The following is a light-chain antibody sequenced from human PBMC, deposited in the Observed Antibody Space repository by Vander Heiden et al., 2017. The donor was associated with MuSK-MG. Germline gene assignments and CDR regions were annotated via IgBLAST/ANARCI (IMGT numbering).Light chain of an antibody. J-gene: IGKJ2*01. CDR1: QSVSSN. CDR3: RQYDNRPT. CDR2: GAS. Sequence: EIVMTQSPATLSVSPGERATLSCRASQSVSSNLAWYQQKPGQAPRLLIYGASTRATGIPARFSGSGSGTEFTLTISSLQSEDFAVYYWRQYDNRPTFGQGTKLEIK. V-gene: IGKV3-15*01.